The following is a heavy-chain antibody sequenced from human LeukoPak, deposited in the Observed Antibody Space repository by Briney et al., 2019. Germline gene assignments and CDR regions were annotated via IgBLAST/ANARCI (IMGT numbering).Heavy chain of an antibody. CDR3: ARGDYYDGSGPTGNWFDP. J-gene: IGHJ5*02. CDR1: GYTFIGYY. V-gene: IGHV1-2*04. CDR2: INPNRGGT. Sequence: ASVKVSCKASGYTFIGYYMHWVRQAPGQGLEWMEWINPNRGGTNYAQKFQGWVTMTRDTSISTAYMELSRLRSDNTAVYYCARGDYYDGSGPTGNWFDPWGQGTLVTVSS. D-gene: IGHD3-22*01.